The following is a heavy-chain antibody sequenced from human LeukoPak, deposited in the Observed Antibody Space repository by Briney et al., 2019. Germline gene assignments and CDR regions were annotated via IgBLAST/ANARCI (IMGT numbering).Heavy chain of an antibody. Sequence: GSLRLSCAASGFTFSSYSMNWVRQAPGKGLEWVGRTRNKANSYTTDYAASVKGRFTISRDDSKNSLYLQMNSLKTEDTAVYYCARDTSVSFDYWGRGTLVTVSS. CDR3: ARDTSVSFDY. V-gene: IGHV3-72*01. J-gene: IGHJ4*02. CDR1: GFTFSSYS. CDR2: TRNKANSYTT. D-gene: IGHD2-2*01.